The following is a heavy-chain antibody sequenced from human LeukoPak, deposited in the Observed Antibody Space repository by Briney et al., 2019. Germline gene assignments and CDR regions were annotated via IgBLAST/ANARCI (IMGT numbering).Heavy chain of an antibody. J-gene: IGHJ4*02. D-gene: IGHD7-27*01. CDR2: IGTGTSTV. CDR3: VRDKDWGFDS. CDR1: GFTFTSYT. V-gene: IGHV3-48*01. Sequence: GESLGLSCAASGFTFTSYTMNWVRQAPGKGLEWVSHIGTGTSTVGYADSIKGRFTISRDNAKNSVDLQMSSLRVDDSAVYYCVRDKDWGFDSWGQGTLVTVSP.